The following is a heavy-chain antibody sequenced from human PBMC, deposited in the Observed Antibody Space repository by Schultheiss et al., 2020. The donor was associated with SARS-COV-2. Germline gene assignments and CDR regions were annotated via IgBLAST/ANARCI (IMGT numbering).Heavy chain of an antibody. CDR3: ARGGIFGVVIHLGGGLDY. Sequence: ESLKISCAASGFTFSNAWMSWVRQAPGKGLEWIGEINHSGSTNYNPSLKSRVTISVDTSKNQFSLKLSSVTAADTAVYYCARGGIFGVVIHLGGGLDYWGQGTLVTVSS. V-gene: IGHV4-34*01. CDR2: INHSGST. CDR1: GFTFSNAW. D-gene: IGHD3-3*01. J-gene: IGHJ4*02.